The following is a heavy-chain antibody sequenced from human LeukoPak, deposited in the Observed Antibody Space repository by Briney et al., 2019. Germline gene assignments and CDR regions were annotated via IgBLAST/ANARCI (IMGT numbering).Heavy chain of an antibody. V-gene: IGHV4-34*01. Sequence: SETLSLTCAVYGGSFSGYYWSWIRQPPGKGLEWIGEINHCGSTNYNPSLKSRVTISVDTSKNQFSLKLSSVTAVDTAVYYCARGIQLWLGPIFDYWGQGTLVTVSS. J-gene: IGHJ4*02. D-gene: IGHD5-18*01. CDR2: INHCGST. CDR3: ARGIQLWLGPIFDY. CDR1: GGSFSGYY.